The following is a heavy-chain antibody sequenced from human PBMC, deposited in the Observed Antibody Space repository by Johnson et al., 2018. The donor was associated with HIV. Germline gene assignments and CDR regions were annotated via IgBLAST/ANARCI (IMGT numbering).Heavy chain of an antibody. V-gene: IGHV3-30*18. D-gene: IGHD3-16*02. Sequence: QVQLVESGGGVVRPGGSLRLSCVASGFTFDDYGMTWVRQAPGKGLEWVAVISDDAVYKHYGDSVKGRFSISRDNSKNTVYLQMNSLRAEDTAGYYCAKETRYSRSAFDIWGQGTMVTVSS. CDR3: AKETRYSRSAFDI. CDR1: GFTFDDYG. J-gene: IGHJ3*02. CDR2: ISDDAVYK.